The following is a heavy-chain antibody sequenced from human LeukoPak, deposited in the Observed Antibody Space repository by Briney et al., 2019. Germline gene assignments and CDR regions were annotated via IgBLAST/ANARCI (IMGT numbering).Heavy chain of an antibody. Sequence: SETLSLTCTVSGGSISSYYWSWIRQPAGKGLESIGHISTSGSTNYNPSLKSRVTISVDTSKNQFSLRLTSVTAADTAVYYCARQTGSGLFILPGGQGTLVTVSS. CDR2: ISTSGST. CDR3: ARQTGSGLFILP. CDR1: GGSISSYY. V-gene: IGHV4-4*07. D-gene: IGHD3/OR15-3a*01. J-gene: IGHJ4*02.